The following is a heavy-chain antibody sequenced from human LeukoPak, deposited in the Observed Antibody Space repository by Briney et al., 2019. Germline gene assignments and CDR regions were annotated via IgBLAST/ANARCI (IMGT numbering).Heavy chain of an antibody. D-gene: IGHD6-19*01. J-gene: IGHJ5*02. CDR3: ARVAGAEGSYWFDP. CDR2: INPNSGGT. CDR1: GYTFTGYY. V-gene: IGHV1-2*02. Sequence: ASVKVSCKASGYTFTGYYIHWVRQAPGQGLEWMGWINPNSGGTNYAQKFQGRVTMTRDTSISTAYMELSRLRSDDTAVYYCARVAGAEGSYWFDPWGQGTLVTVSS.